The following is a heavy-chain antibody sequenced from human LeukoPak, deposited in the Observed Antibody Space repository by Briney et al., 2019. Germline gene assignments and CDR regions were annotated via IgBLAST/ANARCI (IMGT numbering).Heavy chain of an antibody. D-gene: IGHD2-2*01. CDR1: GFTFSSYA. V-gene: IGHV3-30*04. J-gene: IGHJ5*02. CDR2: ISYDGSNK. CDR3: AREDCSSTSCLWENWFDP. Sequence: PGGSLRLSCAASGFTFSSYAMHWVRQAPGKGLEWVAVISYDGSNKYCADSVKGRFTISRDDSKNTLYLQMNSLRAEDTAVYYCAREDCSSTSCLWENWFDPWGQGTLVTVSS.